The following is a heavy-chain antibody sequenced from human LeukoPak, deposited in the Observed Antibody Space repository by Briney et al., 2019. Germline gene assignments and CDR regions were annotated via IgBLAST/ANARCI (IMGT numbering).Heavy chain of an antibody. CDR1: GGSISSYY. D-gene: IGHD4-17*01. CDR2: IYYSGST. V-gene: IGHV4-59*01. CDR3: AREHSEQFNYGDYHTRGGYYFDY. Sequence: SETLSLTCTVSGGSISSYYWSWIRQPPGKGLEWIGYIYYSGSTNYNPSLKSRVTISVDTSKNQFSLKLSSVTAADTAVYYCAREHSEQFNYGDYHTRGGYYFDYWGQGTLVTVSS. J-gene: IGHJ4*02.